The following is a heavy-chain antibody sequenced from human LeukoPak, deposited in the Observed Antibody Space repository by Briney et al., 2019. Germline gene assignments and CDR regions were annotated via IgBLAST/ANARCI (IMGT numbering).Heavy chain of an antibody. D-gene: IGHD3-16*01. V-gene: IGHV3-66*01. CDR2: IYSGGST. CDR1: TRSTYY. Sequence: TRSTYYWGWIRQPPGKGLEWVSVIYSGGSTYYADSVKGRFTNSRDNSKNTLYLQMNSLRAEDTAAYYCASTFAGRREWGQGTLVTVSS. J-gene: IGHJ4*02. CDR3: ASTFAGRRE.